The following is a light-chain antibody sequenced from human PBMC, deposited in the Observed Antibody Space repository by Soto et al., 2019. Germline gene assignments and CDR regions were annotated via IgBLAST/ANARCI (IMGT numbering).Light chain of an antibody. CDR1: SSDVGGYNY. CDR2: EVS. V-gene: IGLV2-14*01. J-gene: IGLJ1*01. Sequence: QSALTQPASVSGSPGLSITISCTGTSSDVGGYNYVSWSQQHPGKAPKLMIFEVSNRPSGVSIRFSGSKSGNKASLTISGLQAEDEAEYYCSSYTSSRTRVFGTRTKLTV. CDR3: SSYTSSRTRV.